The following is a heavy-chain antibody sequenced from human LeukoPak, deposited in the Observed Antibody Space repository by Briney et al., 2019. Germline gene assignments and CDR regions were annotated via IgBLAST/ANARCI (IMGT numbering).Heavy chain of an antibody. V-gene: IGHV4-59*12. D-gene: IGHD2-8*01. J-gene: IGHJ4*02. CDR3: ASDCTNGVCYDDY. Sequence: SETLSLTCTVSGGSISSYSWIWIRQPPGKGLEWIGYISYSGSTNYNPSLKSRVTISVDTSKNQFSLKLSSVTAADTAVYYCASDCTNGVCYDDYWGQGTLVTVSS. CDR1: GGSISSYS. CDR2: ISYSGST.